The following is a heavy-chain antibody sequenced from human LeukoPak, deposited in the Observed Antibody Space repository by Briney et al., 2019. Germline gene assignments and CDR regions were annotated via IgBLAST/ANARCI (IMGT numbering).Heavy chain of an antibody. CDR3: ARDIELST. CDR1: GFMFRDAA. V-gene: IGHV3-23*01. D-gene: IGHD5-12*01. J-gene: IGHJ3*01. CDR2: IASSGLNT. Sequence: GGSLRLSCAASGFMFRDAAMTWVRQAPGKGLEWVSLIASSGLNTYYADSVRGRFAISRDNSKSTLSLQMNSLRVEDTAIYYCARDIELSTWGLGTLVTVSS.